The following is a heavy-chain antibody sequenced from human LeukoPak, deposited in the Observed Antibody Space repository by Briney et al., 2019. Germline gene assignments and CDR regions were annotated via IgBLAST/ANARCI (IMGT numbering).Heavy chain of an antibody. CDR2: ISYDGSNK. D-gene: IGHD3-16*02. Sequence: GGALRLSCAASGFTFISYGMHGVRQAPGKGLEWVAVISYDGSNKYYADSVKGRFTISRDNSKNTLYLQMNSLRAEDTAVYYCAKFLSPVLWGQGTLVTVSS. CDR1: GFTFISYG. CDR3: AKFLSPVL. V-gene: IGHV3-30*18. J-gene: IGHJ4*02.